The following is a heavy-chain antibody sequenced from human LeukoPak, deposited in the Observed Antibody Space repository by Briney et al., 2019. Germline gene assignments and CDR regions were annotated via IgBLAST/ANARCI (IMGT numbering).Heavy chain of an antibody. V-gene: IGHV4-59*01. CDR1: GGSISSYY. CDR3: AREGVGATTGFDY. Sequence: SETLSLTWTVSGGSISSYYWSWIRQPPGKGLEWIGYIYYSGSTNYNPSLKSRVTISVDTSKNQFSLKLSSVTAADTAVYYCAREGVGATTGFDYWGQGTLVTVSS. J-gene: IGHJ4*02. CDR2: IYYSGST. D-gene: IGHD1-26*01.